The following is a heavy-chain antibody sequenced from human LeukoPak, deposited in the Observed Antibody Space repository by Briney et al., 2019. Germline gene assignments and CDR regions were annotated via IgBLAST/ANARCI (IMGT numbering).Heavy chain of an antibody. J-gene: IGHJ4*02. Sequence: PSETLSLTCTVSGGSISTYFWSWIRQPPGKGLEWIGHIYFSGSTNYNPSLKSRVTISVDTSKNQLSLKLSSVTAADTAVYYCARHKSSGTYPLDYWGQGTLVTVSS. CDR3: ARHKSSGTYPLDY. CDR2: IYFSGST. CDR1: GGSISTYF. V-gene: IGHV4-59*08. D-gene: IGHD1-26*01.